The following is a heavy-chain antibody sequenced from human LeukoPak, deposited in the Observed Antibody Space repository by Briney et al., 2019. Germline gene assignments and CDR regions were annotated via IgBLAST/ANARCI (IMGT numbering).Heavy chain of an antibody. CDR1: GYTFTSYA. V-gene: IGHV1-3*01. CDR2: INAGNGNT. D-gene: IGHD6-13*01. Sequence: GASVKVSCKASGYTFTSYAMHWVRQAPGQRLEWMGWINAGNGNTKYSQNFQGRVTITRDTSASTAYMELSSLRSEDTAVYYCARDRGSSWSFYYYYYGMDVWGQGTTVTVSS. CDR3: ARDRGSSWSFYYYYYGMDV. J-gene: IGHJ6*02.